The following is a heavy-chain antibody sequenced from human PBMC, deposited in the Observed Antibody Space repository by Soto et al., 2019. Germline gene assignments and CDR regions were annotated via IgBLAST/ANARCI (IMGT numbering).Heavy chain of an antibody. V-gene: IGHV3-48*02. D-gene: IGHD3-3*01. CDR2: ISSSSSTI. J-gene: IGHJ6*02. Sequence: GGSLRLSCAASGFTFSSYSMNWVHQAPGKGLEWVSYISSSSSTIYYADSVKGRFTISRDNAKNSLYLQMNSLRDEDTAVYYCARDQVTIFGVVINGYYGMDVWGQGTTVTVSS. CDR3: ARDQVTIFGVVINGYYGMDV. CDR1: GFTFSSYS.